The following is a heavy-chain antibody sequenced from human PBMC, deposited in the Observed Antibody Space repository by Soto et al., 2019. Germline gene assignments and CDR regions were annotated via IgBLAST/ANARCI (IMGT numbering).Heavy chain of an antibody. V-gene: IGHV3-33*01. J-gene: IGHJ4*02. Sequence: GGSVRLSCAASGFRFNDYGMHWIRQAPGKGLEWVAHIWYDGSNENYVDSVKGRFTISRDNSKNTRYLQMDSLRAEDTAVYYCARDLTNSSGRPHEYWDQGT. D-gene: IGHD3-22*01. CDR1: GFRFNDYG. CDR3: ARDLTNSSGRPHEY. CDR2: IWYDGSNE.